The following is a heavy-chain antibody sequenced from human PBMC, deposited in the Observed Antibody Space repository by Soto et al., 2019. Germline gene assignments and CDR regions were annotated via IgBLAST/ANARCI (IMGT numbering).Heavy chain of an antibody. CDR3: AKDSPYFDH. Sequence: QVQLVESGGGVVQPGRSLRLSCAASGFTFSSYGMHWVRQAPGKGLEWVAVISYDGSNKYYADSVKGRFTISRDNSKNTLYLQMNSLRAEDTAVYYCAKDSPYFDHWGQGTLVTVSS. CDR1: GFTFSSYG. CDR2: ISYDGSNK. J-gene: IGHJ4*02. V-gene: IGHV3-30*18.